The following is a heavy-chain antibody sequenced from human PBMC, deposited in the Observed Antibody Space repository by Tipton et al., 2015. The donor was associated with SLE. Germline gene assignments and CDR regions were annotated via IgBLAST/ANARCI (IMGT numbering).Heavy chain of an antibody. J-gene: IGHJ4*02. CDR2: INHSGST. CDR1: GGSISGYY. CDR3: ARGPGSGHVFDY. D-gene: IGHD2-15*01. Sequence: TLSLTCTVSGGSISGYYWSWIRQPPGKGLEWIGEINHSGSTNYNPSLKSRVTISVDTSKNQFSLKLSSVTAADTAVYYCARGPGSGHVFDYWGQGTLVTVSS. V-gene: IGHV4-34*01.